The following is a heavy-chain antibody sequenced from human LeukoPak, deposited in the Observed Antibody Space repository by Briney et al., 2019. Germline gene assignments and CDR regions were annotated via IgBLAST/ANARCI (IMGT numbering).Heavy chain of an antibody. D-gene: IGHD3-22*01. V-gene: IGHV3-23*01. Sequence: GGSLRLSCAASGFTFNSYAMSWVRPAPGKGLEWGLAISGSGGSTYYADSVKGRFTISRDNSKNTLYLQMNSLRAEGTAVYYCAKCESDSSGYYYVSTYYFDYWGQGTLVTVSS. CDR1: GFTFNSYA. J-gene: IGHJ4*02. CDR2: ISGSGGST. CDR3: AKCESDSSGYYYVSTYYFDY.